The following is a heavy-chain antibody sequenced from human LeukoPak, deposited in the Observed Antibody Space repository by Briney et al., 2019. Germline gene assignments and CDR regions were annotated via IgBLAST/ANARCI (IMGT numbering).Heavy chain of an antibody. Sequence: SETLSLTCAVYGGSFSGYYWSWIRQPPGKGLEWIGEINHSGSTNYNPSLKSRVTISVDTSKNQFSLKLSSVTAADTAVYYCARGRGYSYGPEDWGQGTLVTVSS. CDR2: INHSGST. V-gene: IGHV4-34*01. CDR1: GGSFSGYY. J-gene: IGHJ4*02. D-gene: IGHD5-18*01. CDR3: ARGRGYSYGPED.